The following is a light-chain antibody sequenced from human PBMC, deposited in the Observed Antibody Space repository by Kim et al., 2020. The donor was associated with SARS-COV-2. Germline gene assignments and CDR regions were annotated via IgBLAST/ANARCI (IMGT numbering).Light chain of an antibody. CDR1: QSVSSY. V-gene: IGKV3-11*01. Sequence: EIVLTQSPATLSLSPGERATLSCRASQSVSSYLAWYQQKPGQAPRLLINDASSRAAGIPARFSGSGSGTDFNLTISSLEPEDFAVYYCQQHSNWHLTFGRGTKVEIK. J-gene: IGKJ4*02. CDR3: QQHSNWHLT. CDR2: DAS.